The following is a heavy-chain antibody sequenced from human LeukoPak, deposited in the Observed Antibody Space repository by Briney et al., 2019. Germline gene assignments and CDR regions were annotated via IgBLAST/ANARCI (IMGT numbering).Heavy chain of an antibody. D-gene: IGHD5-12*01. CDR3: ARRYREFDY. V-gene: IGHV4-38-2*02. CDR2: IYHSGST. CDR1: GYSISSGYY. J-gene: IGHJ4*02. Sequence: SETLSLTCTVPGYSISSGYYWGWIRQPPGKGLEWIGSIYHSGSTYYNPSLKSRVTISVDTSKNQFSLKLSSVTAADTAVYYCARRYREFDYWGQGTLVTVSS.